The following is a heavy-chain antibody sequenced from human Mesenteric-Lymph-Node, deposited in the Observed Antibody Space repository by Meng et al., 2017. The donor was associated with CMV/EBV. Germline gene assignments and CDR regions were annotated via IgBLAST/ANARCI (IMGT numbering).Heavy chain of an antibody. D-gene: IGHD2/OR15-2a*01. CDR1: GFTFSGSA. CDR2: IKTKSNSYAT. CDR3: TAGPTFTTPPY. J-gene: IGHJ4*02. V-gene: IGHV3-73*01. Sequence: GESLKISCAASGFTFSGSAMHWVRQAPGKGLEWIGRIKTKSNSYATVYAASVKGRFTFSRDDSRNTAFLQMSGLRTEDTAIYYCTAGPTFTTPPYWGQGTLVTVSS.